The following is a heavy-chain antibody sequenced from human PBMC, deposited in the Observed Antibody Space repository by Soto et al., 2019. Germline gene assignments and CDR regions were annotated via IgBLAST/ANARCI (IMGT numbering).Heavy chain of an antibody. V-gene: IGHV1-69*13. D-gene: IGHD5-12*01. CDR3: ARSGEMATILDY. CDR2: IIPIFGTA. CDR1: GGTFSSYA. J-gene: IGHJ4*02. Sequence: GASVKVSCKASGGTFSSYAISWVRQAPGQGLEWMGGIIPIFGTANYAQKFQGRVTITADESTSTAYMELSSLRSEDTAVYYCARSGEMATILDYWGQGTLVTVSS.